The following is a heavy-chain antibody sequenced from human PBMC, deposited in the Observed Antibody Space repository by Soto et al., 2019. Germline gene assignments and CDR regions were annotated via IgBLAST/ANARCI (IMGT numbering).Heavy chain of an antibody. CDR1: GFPFTSYG. CDR2: ISAFNGYT. J-gene: IGHJ6*02. Sequence: ASVKVSCKASGFPFTSYGITWVRQAPGQGLEWMGWISAFNGYTNYTHKLQGRVTMTADTSTTTAYMELKNLGPDDTAVYFCARDQITPNVVKYCYYGLDVWGQGTTVTVSS. V-gene: IGHV1-18*04. CDR3: ARDQITPNVVKYCYYGLDV. D-gene: IGHD2-21*01.